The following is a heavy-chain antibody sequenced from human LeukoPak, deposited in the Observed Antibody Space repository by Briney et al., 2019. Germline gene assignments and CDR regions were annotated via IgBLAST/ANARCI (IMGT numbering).Heavy chain of an antibody. J-gene: IGHJ5*02. V-gene: IGHV1-2*02. CDR1: GYTFTGYY. CDR2: INPNRGGT. CDR3: ARELPGTNNWFDP. D-gene: IGHD1-7*01. Sequence: GASVKVSCKASGYTFTGYYMHWVRQAPGQGLEWMGWINPNRGGTNYAQKFQGRVTMTRDTSISTAYMELSRLRSGDTAVYYCARELPGTNNWFDPWGQGTLVTVSS.